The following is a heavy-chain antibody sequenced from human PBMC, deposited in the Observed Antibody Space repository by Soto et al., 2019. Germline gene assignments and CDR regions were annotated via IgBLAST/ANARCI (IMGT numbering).Heavy chain of an antibody. CDR1: GFTFNDYT. CDR3: TAGKLYPSLDFDY. D-gene: IGHD2-8*01. Sequence: GGSLRLSCTASGFTFNDYTLSWVRQAPGKGLEWVGFIRSKAYGGTTEYAASVKGRFTVSRDDSKSIAYLQMNSLKTEDTAVYYCTAGKLYPSLDFDYWGQGTLVTVSS. V-gene: IGHV3-49*04. J-gene: IGHJ4*02. CDR2: IRSKAYGGTT.